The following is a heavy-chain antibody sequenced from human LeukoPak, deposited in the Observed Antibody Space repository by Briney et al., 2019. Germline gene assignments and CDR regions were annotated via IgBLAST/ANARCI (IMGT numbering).Heavy chain of an antibody. CDR2: ISGSGGST. CDR1: GFTFSSYA. V-gene: IGHV3-23*01. D-gene: IGHD6-19*01. CDR3: AKSLGSGWYRLYFPH. J-gene: IGHJ1*01. Sequence: GGSLRLSCAASGFTFSSYAMSWVRQAPGKGLEWVSAISGSGGSTYYADSVKGRFTISRDNSKNTLYLQMNSLRAEDTAVYYCAKSLGSGWYRLYFPHWGQGTLVTVSS.